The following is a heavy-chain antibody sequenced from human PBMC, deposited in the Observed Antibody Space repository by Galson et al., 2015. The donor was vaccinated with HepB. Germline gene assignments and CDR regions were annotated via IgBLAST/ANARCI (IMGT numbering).Heavy chain of an antibody. V-gene: IGHV3-30*18. D-gene: IGHD3-9*01. CDR2: ISYDGSNK. J-gene: IGHJ4*02. CDR3: AKDTVYDILTGYSYYFDY. Sequence: SLRLSCAASGFTFSSYGMHWVRQAPGKGLEWVAVISYDGSNKYYADSVKGRFTISRDNSKNTLYLQMNSLRAEDTAVYYCAKDTVYDILTGYSYYFDYWGQGTLVTVSS. CDR1: GFTFSSYG.